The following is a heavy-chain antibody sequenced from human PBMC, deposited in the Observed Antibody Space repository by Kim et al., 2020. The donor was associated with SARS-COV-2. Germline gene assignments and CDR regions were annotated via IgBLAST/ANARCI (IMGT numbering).Heavy chain of an antibody. CDR3: ARDLPDCSSTSCYLSDAFDI. Sequence: RFTISRDNAKNSLYLQMNSLRAEDTAVYYCARDLPDCSSTSCYLSDAFDIWGQGTMVTVSS. D-gene: IGHD2-2*01. V-gene: IGHV3-11*06. J-gene: IGHJ3*02.